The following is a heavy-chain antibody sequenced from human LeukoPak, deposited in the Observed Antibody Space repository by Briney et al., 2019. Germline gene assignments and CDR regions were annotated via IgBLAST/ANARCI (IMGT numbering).Heavy chain of an antibody. CDR3: ARSEVQGLRLGELSSPDY. CDR2: INPSGGST. J-gene: IGHJ4*02. CDR1: GYTFTSYY. Sequence: GASVKVSCKASGYTFTSYYMHWVRQAPGQGLEWMGIINPSGGSTSYAQKFQGRVTMTRDMSTSTVYMELSSLRSEDTAVYYCARSEVQGLRLGELSSPDYWGQGTLVTVSS. D-gene: IGHD3-16*02. V-gene: IGHV1-46*01.